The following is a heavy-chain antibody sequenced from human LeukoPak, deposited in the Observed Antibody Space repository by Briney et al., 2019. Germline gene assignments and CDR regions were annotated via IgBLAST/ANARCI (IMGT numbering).Heavy chain of an antibody. CDR2: ISYDGSNK. CDR3: AKGELQRY. V-gene: IGHV3-30*18. D-gene: IGHD1-26*01. CDR1: GFTFSSYG. J-gene: IGHJ4*02. Sequence: QSGRSLRLSCAASGFTFSSYGMHWVRQAPGKGLEWVAVISYDGSNKYYADSVKGRFTISRGNSKNTLYLQMNSLRAEDTAVYYCAKGELQRYWGQGTLVTVSS.